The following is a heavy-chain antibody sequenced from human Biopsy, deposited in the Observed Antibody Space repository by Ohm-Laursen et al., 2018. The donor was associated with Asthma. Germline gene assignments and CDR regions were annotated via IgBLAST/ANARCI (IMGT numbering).Heavy chain of an antibody. CDR1: GFMFRSFG. CDR2: ISYDGSNQ. V-gene: IGHV3-30*03. D-gene: IGHD1-1*01. Sequence: SLRLSCAASGFMFRSFGMHWVRQAPGKRLEWVALISYDGSNQYYADSVKGRFTISRDNSKNTLYLQMNSLRAEDTAVYYCARKGNGWNGCDYWGQGTLVTVSS. CDR3: ARKGNGWNGCDY. J-gene: IGHJ4*02.